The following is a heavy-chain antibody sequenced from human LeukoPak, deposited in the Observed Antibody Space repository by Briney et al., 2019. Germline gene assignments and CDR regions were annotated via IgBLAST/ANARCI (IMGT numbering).Heavy chain of an antibody. Sequence: GGSLRLSCAASGFTFSSYGMHWVRQAPGKGLEWVAVISYDGSNKYYADSVKGRFTISRDNSKNTLYLQMNSLRAEDTAVYYCARGYYPHDAFDIWGQGTMVTVSS. CDR3: ARGYYPHDAFDI. V-gene: IGHV3-30*03. J-gene: IGHJ3*02. CDR1: GFTFSSYG. D-gene: IGHD3-10*01. CDR2: ISYDGSNK.